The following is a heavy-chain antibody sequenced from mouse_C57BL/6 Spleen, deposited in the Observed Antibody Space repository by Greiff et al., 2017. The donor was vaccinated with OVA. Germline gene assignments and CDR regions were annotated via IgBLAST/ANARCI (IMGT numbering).Heavy chain of an antibody. J-gene: IGHJ2*01. D-gene: IGHD1-1*01. V-gene: IGHV1-69*01. CDR1: GYTFTSYW. CDR2: IDPSDSYT. Sequence: QVQLQQPGAELVMPGASVKLSCKASGYTFTSYWMHWVKQRPGQGLEWIGEIDPSDSYTNYNQKFKGKSTLTVDKSSSTAYMQLSSLTSEDSAVYYCARKGITTVVATEPVYFDYWGQGTTLTVSS. CDR3: ARKGITTVVATEPVYFDY.